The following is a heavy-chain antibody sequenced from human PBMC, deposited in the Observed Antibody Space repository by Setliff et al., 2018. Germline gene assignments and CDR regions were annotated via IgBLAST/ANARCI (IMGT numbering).Heavy chain of an antibody. CDR1: GFTFSMYW. CDR2: IKQDGSEK. CDR3: ARGGYNFWSGYLNY. V-gene: IGHV3-7*02. D-gene: IGHD3-3*01. Sequence: GGSLRLSCTASGFTFSMYWMSWVRQAPGKGLEWVANIKQDGSEKYYVDSVKGRFTVSRDDANNSLYLQMNGLRAEDTAVYYCARGGYNFWSGYLNYWGQGTLVTVSS. J-gene: IGHJ4*02.